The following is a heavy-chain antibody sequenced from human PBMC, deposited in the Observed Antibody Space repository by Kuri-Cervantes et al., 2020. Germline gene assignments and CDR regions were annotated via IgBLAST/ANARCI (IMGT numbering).Heavy chain of an antibody. CDR2: IYYSGST. V-gene: IGHV4-61*01. D-gene: IGHD3-22*01. CDR1: GGSVSSGSSY. J-gene: IGHJ6*02. Sequence: LSCNVSGGSVSSGSSYWSWIRQPPGKGLEWIVYIYYSGSTNYNPSLKSRVTISVDTSKNQFSLKLSSVTAADTAVYYCARINYDSSGYYEYYYGMDVWGQGTTVTVSS. CDR3: ARINYDSSGYYEYYYGMDV.